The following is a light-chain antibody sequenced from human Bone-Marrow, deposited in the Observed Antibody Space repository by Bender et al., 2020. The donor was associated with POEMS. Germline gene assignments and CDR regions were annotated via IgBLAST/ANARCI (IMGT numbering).Light chain of an antibody. J-gene: IGLJ2*01. CDR2: LNNDGSH. V-gene: IGLV4-69*02. Sequence: QLVLTQSPSASASLGASVKLTCTLSSGHSNYAIAWHQQQPEKGPRYLMKLNNDGSHTKGDGIPDRFSGSSSGAERYLTISSLQSEDEANYYCQTWGTGWAVFGGGTKLTVL. CDR3: QTWGTGWAV. CDR1: SGHSNYA.